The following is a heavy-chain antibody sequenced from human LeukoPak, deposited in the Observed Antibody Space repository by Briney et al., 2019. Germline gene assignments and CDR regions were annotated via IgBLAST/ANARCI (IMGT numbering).Heavy chain of an antibody. CDR2: ISSSGSTI. V-gene: IGHV3-11*04. CDR3: ARWGGPYCGGDCYSRNAFDI. Sequence: PGGSLRLSCAASGFTFSDYYMSWIRQAPGKGLEWVSYISSSGSTIYYADSVKGRFTISRDNAMNSLYLQMNSLRAEDTAVYYCARWGGPYCGGDCYSRNAFDIWGQGTMVTVSS. J-gene: IGHJ3*02. D-gene: IGHD2-21*02. CDR1: GFTFSDYY.